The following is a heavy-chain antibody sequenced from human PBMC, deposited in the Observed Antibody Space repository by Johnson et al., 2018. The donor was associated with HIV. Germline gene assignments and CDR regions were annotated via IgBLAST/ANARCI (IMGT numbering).Heavy chain of an antibody. CDR3: AKDFYTSSWTTDACDI. Sequence: QVQLVESGGGVVQPGRSLRLSCAASGFTFSTYGMHWVRQAPGMGLEWVALIWYDGTNKYYADSVKGRFTISRDNSKNTLYLQMNSLRAEDTAVYYCAKDFYTSSWTTDACDIWGQGTMVTVSS. D-gene: IGHD6-13*01. CDR2: IWYDGTNK. CDR1: GFTFSTYG. J-gene: IGHJ3*02. V-gene: IGHV3-33*06.